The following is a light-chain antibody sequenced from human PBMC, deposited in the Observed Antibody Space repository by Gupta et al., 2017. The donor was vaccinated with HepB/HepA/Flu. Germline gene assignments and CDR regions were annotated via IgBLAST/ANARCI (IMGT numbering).Light chain of an antibody. CDR3: PQVNSYPLT. CDR1: QGINSH. V-gene: IGKV1-9*01. CDR2: AAS. Sequence: GDRVTITCRASQGINSHLAWYQQKPGKAPKFLIYAASTLQSGVPSRFSGSGSGTEFTLTISSLQPEDFATYYWPQVNSYPLTFGGGTKVEIK. J-gene: IGKJ4*01.